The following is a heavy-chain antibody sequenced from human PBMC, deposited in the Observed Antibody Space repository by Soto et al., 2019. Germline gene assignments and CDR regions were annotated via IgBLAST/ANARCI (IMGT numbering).Heavy chain of an antibody. CDR1: GFTFSSYS. CDR2: NKSSSSYK. D-gene: IGHD3-22*01. J-gene: IGHJ4*02. CDR3: ARDKYCDSSGYYSPVDY. V-gene: IGHV3-21*01. Sequence: SLRLSCAASGFTFSSYSMNWVRQAPGKGLEWVSTNKSSSSYKYYADSVKGRFTISRDNAKNSLYLQMNSLRAEDTAVYYCARDKYCDSSGYYSPVDYWGQGTLVTVSS.